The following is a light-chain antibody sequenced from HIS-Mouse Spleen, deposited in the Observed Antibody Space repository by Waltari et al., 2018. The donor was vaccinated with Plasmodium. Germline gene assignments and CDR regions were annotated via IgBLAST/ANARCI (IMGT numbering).Light chain of an antibody. CDR2: DFS. V-gene: IGLV2-11*01. CDR1: RSDVGGSNY. J-gene: IGLJ2*01. Sequence: QSALTQPRSVSGSPGQSVTISCTGTRSDVGGSNYVSWYQQHPGKAPKLMIYDFSKRPSGVPDRFSGSKSGNTASLTISGLQAEDEADYYCCSYAGSYTLVFGGGTKLTVL. CDR3: CSYAGSYTLV.